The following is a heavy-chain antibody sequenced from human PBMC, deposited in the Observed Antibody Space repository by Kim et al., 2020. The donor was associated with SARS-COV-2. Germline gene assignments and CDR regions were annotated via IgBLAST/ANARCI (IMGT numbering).Heavy chain of an antibody. CDR1: GFNFNNYI. D-gene: IGHD3-16*01. J-gene: IGHJ4*02. V-gene: IGHV3-23*02. CDR3: AKDLRGGSILRYFDY. Sequence: GGSLRLSCAASGFNFNNYIMTWVRQAPGKGLEWVSSISGGGDTTYYGGSVKGRFTISKDNSKNTIYLQMNSLRVDDTAVYYCAKDLRGGSILRYFDYWGQGALVTVSS. CDR2: ISGGGDTT.